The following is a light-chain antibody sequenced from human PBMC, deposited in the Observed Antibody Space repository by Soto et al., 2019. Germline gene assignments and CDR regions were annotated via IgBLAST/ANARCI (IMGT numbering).Light chain of an antibody. Sequence: QSALTQPASVSGSPGQSITISCTGTSSDVGGYNYVSWYQQHPAKAPKLIIYDVNKRPSGVSNRFSGSKSGNTASLTISGLQAEDEAEYYCGSYSNRDTLGVVFGGGTKLTVL. V-gene: IGLV2-14*01. J-gene: IGLJ2*01. CDR2: DVN. CDR1: SSDVGGYNY. CDR3: GSYSNRDTLGVV.